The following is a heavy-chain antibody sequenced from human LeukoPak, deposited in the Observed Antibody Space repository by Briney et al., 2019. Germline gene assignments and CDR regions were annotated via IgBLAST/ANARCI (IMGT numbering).Heavy chain of an antibody. CDR1: GFTFSSYA. J-gene: IGHJ4*02. CDR2: IKQDGSEK. CDR3: TRASNWAWTY. D-gene: IGHD7-27*01. V-gene: IGHV3-7*01. Sequence: GGSLRLSCAASGFTFSSYAMSWVRQAPGKGLEWVANIKQDGSEKYYLDPVKGRFTISRDNAGSSLYLQMDSLRAEDTAVYYCTRASNWAWTYWGQGTLVTVSS.